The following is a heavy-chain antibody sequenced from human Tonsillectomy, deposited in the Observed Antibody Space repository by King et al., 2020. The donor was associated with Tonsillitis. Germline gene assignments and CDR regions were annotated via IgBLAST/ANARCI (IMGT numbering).Heavy chain of an antibody. D-gene: IGHD6-13*01. J-gene: IGHJ4*02. V-gene: IGHV3-74*03. Sequence: VQLVESGGGLVQPGGSLRLSCAASGFTFSSYWMHWVRQAPGKGLVWVSRINTDGSGAKYADSVKGRFTISRDNAKKTLYLQMKSLRAEDTAVYYCAGSSWYYFDYWGQGALVTVSS. CDR1: GFTFSSYW. CDR3: AGSSWYYFDY. CDR2: INTDGSGA.